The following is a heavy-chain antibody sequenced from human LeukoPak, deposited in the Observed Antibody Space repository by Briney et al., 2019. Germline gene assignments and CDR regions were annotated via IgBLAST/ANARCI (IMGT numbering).Heavy chain of an antibody. V-gene: IGHV2-5*02. Sequence: SGPTLVKPTQTLTLTCTFSGFSLTTNGVGVGWIRQPPGKPLEWLALIYWDDGKRYSPSLKSRLTITKDTSRNQVVLTMTSMDPVDTATYYCVHRRRYAGYDHYWGQGTLVTVSS. J-gene: IGHJ4*02. CDR1: GFSLTTNGVG. CDR3: VHRRRYAGYDHY. D-gene: IGHD5-12*01. CDR2: IYWDDGK.